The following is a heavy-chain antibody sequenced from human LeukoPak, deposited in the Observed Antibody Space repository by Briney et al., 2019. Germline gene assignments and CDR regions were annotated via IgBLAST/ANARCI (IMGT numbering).Heavy chain of an antibody. Sequence: SETLSLTCAVYGGSFSGYYWSWFRQSPGKGLEWIGSIHYSRTTYHNPSLNSRVTISEVTSKNQFSLQLNSVTAADTAVYYCARHDGRGGATMGALDSWGQGSLVTVSS. J-gene: IGHJ4*02. CDR3: ARHDGRGGATMGALDS. CDR1: GGSFSGYY. D-gene: IGHD5-12*01. CDR2: IHYSRTT. V-gene: IGHV4-34*01.